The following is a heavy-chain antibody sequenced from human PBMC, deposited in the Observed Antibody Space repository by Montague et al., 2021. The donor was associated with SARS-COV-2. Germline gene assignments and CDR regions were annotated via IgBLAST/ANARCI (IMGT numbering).Heavy chain of an antibody. V-gene: IGHV4-34*01. Sequence: SETLSLTCGVYGGSFGDDHWSWIRQPPGKGLEWIGDIKQSGSTNYNPSLKSRVTISVDTSRNQFSLKLTSVTAADPAVSFCARGHLSVSMIVVVFTSASYYFDYWGQGALVTVSS. CDR2: IKQSGST. CDR1: GGSFGDDH. CDR3: ARGHLSVSMIVVVFTSASYYFDY. J-gene: IGHJ4*02. D-gene: IGHD3-22*01.